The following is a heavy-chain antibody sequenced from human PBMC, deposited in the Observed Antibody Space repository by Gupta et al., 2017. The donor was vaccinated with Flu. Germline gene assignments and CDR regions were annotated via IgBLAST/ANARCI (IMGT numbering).Heavy chain of an antibody. Sequence: EVQLVESGGGLVQPVESLRISCVASGFTFSPYWIHWVRQVPGKGLVWVSRINGDGSTTTYADSVEDRFTISRDNAKNTLYLQMNSLSVEDTALYYCARVGRDGYSNFDQWGQGTLVTVSS. CDR3: ARVGRDGYSNFDQ. J-gene: IGHJ4*02. V-gene: IGHV3-74*03. CDR1: GFTFSPYW. CDR2: INGDGSTT. D-gene: IGHD4-4*01.